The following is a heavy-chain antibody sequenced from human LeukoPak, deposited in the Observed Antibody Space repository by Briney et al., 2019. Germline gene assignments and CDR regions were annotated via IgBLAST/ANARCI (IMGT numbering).Heavy chain of an antibody. Sequence: PSETLSLTCTVSGYSISSGYYWGWIRQPPGKGLEWIGSIYHSGSTYYNPSLKSRVTISVDKSKNQFSLKLSSVTAADTAVYYCARFVSSGYADYWGQGTLVTVSS. CDR2: IYHSGST. J-gene: IGHJ4*02. D-gene: IGHD3-22*01. CDR1: GYSISSGYY. V-gene: IGHV4-38-2*02. CDR3: ARFVSSGYADY.